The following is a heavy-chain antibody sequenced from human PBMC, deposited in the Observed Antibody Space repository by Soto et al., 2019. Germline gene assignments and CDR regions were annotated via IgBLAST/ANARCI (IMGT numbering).Heavy chain of an antibody. CDR1: GFTFNNHA. CDR2: ISHDGRSD. V-gene: IGHV3-30*04. Sequence: QVQLVESGGGVVQRGGSLRLSCAASGFTFNNHAIYWVRQAPGKGLEWVAVISHDGRSDYYTDSVKGRFTLSRDNSKNTLNLQMNSLRTEDTAVYYCANARGTPIRSRDAMDAWGQGTTVTVSS. D-gene: IGHD4-17*01. CDR3: ANARGTPIRSRDAMDA. J-gene: IGHJ6*02.